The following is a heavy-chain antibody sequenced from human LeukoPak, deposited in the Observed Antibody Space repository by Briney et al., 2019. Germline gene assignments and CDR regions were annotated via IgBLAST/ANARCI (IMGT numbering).Heavy chain of an antibody. J-gene: IGHJ4*02. D-gene: IGHD1-14*01. CDR2: ISLTGDRT. V-gene: IGHV3-23*01. CDR1: GFTVSSFA. CDR3: AKDLATNRFTAYDY. Sequence: PGGSLRLSCAASGFTVSSFAMSWVRQAPGKGLEWVSGISLTGDRTYYTDSVKGRFTISRDNSKNTLFLQMNRLRADDTAIYYCAKDLATNRFTAYDYWGQGTLVTVSS.